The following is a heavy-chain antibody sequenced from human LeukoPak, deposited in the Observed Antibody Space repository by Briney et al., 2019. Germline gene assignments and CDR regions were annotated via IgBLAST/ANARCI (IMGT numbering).Heavy chain of an antibody. CDR1: GGTFSSYA. V-gene: IGHV1-69*13. J-gene: IGHJ6*02. CDR2: IIPIFGTA. D-gene: IGHD2-2*01. CDR3: ARNRDIVVVPAAGNYYYGMDV. Sequence: PRASVKVSCKASGGTFSSYAISWVRQAPGQGLEWMGGIIPIFGTANYAQKFQGRVTITADESTSTAYMELSSLRSEDTAVYYCARNRDIVVVPAAGNYYYGMDVSGQGTTVTVSS.